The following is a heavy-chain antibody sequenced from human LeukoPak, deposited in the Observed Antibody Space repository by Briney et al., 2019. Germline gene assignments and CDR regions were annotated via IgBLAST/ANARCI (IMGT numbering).Heavy chain of an antibody. V-gene: IGHV3-21*01. J-gene: IGHJ6*02. CDR1: GFTFSSYS. Sequence: PGGSLRLSCAASGFTFSSYSMNWVRQAPGKGLEWVSSISSSSSYIYYADSVKGRFTISRDNAKNSLYLQMNSLRAEDTAVYYCARDQRWLVPYYYYGMDVWGQGTTVTVSS. D-gene: IGHD6-19*01. CDR3: ARDQRWLVPYYYYGMDV. CDR2: ISSSSSYI.